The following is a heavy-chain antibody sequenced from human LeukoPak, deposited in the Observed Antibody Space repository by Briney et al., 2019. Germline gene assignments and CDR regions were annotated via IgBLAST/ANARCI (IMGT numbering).Heavy chain of an antibody. CDR1: GFTFSSYA. CDR2: ISYDGSNK. Sequence: PGGSLRLSCAASGFTFSSYAMHRVRPAPGKGLEWVAVISYDGSNKYYADSVKGRFTISRDNSKNTLYLQMNSLRAEDTAVYYCARVAVPSITGTKGRDYYYYYYMDVWGKGTTVTVSS. CDR3: ARVAVPSITGTKGRDYYYYYYMDV. D-gene: IGHD1-20*01. V-gene: IGHV3-30*01. J-gene: IGHJ6*03.